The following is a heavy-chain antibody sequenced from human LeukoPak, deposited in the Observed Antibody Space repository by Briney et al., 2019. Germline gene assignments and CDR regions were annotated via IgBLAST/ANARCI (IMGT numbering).Heavy chain of an antibody. CDR3: GRALLGGSDIYTPFSY. D-gene: IGHD3-10*01. CDR2: INPNSGGT. Sequence: GASVKVSCKASGYTFTGYYMHWVRQAPGQGLEWMGWINPNSGGTNYAQKFQGRVTMTTDTSTSTAYMELRSLRSDDTAVYYCGRALLGGSDIYTPFSYWGQGTLVTVSS. CDR1: GYTFTGYY. V-gene: IGHV1-2*02. J-gene: IGHJ4*02.